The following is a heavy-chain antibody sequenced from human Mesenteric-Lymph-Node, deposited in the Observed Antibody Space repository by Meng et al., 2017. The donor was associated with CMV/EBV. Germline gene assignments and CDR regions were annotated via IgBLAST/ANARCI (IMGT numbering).Heavy chain of an antibody. V-gene: IGHV4-34*01. Sequence: GSLRLSCAVYGGSFSGYYWSWIRQPPGKGLEWIGEINHSGSTNYNPSLKSRVTISVDTSKNQFSLKLSSVTAADTAVYYCARAGIVVVPAAIPFDYWGQGTLVTVSS. CDR2: INHSGST. CDR3: ARAGIVVVPAAIPFDY. J-gene: IGHJ4*02. CDR1: GGSFSGYY. D-gene: IGHD2-2*01.